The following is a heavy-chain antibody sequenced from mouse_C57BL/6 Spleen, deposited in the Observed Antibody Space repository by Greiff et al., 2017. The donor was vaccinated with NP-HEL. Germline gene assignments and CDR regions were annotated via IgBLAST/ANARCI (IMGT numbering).Heavy chain of an antibody. J-gene: IGHJ2*01. V-gene: IGHV1-52*01. CDR2: IDPSDSET. CDR3: ARWAMDLLDY. D-gene: IGHD1-1*02. Sequence: VQLQQPGAELVRPGSSVKLSCKASGYTFTSYWMHWVKQRPIQGLEWIGNIDPSDSETNYNQKFKDKATLTVDKSSSTASMQLSSLTSEDSAVYYCARWAMDLLDYWGQGTTLTVSS. CDR1: GYTFTSYW.